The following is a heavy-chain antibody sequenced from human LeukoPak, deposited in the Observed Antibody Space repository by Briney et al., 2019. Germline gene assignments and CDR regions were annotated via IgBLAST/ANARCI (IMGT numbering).Heavy chain of an antibody. Sequence: SETLSLTCTVSGGSISSYYWSWIRQPPGKGLEWIGEINHSGSTYYNPSLKSRVTISVDTSKNQFSLKLSSVTAADTAVYYCARDRPKWTTVTTGFDYWGQGTLVTVSS. D-gene: IGHD4-17*01. J-gene: IGHJ4*02. CDR2: INHSGST. CDR3: ARDRPKWTTVTTGFDY. V-gene: IGHV4-34*01. CDR1: GGSISSYY.